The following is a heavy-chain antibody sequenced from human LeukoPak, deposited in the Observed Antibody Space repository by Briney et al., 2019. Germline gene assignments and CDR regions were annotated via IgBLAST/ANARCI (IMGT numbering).Heavy chain of an antibody. CDR3: ARGVYIAAAQYAY. V-gene: IGHV4-59*01. CDR2: IYYSGTT. CDR1: GGSSSGYY. D-gene: IGHD6-13*01. J-gene: IGHJ4*02. Sequence: SETLSLTCAVYGGSSSGYYWSWIRQPPGKGLEWIGYIYYSGTTNYNPSLKSRVTISVDTSKNQFSLKLSSVTAADTAVYYCARGVYIAAAQYAYWGQGTLVTVSS.